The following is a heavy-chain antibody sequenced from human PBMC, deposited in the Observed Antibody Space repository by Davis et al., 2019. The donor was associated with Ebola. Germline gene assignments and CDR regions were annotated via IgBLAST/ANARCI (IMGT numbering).Heavy chain of an antibody. CDR3: ARGFEWLCDY. CDR1: GFTFSDYY. V-gene: IGHV3-11*04. CDR2: ISSSSSTI. Sequence: GESLKISCAASGFTFSDYYMSWIRQAPGKGLEWVSYISSSSSTIYYADSVKGRFTISRDNAKNSLYLQMNSLRDEDTAVYYCARGFEWLCDYWGQGTLVTVSS. D-gene: IGHD6-19*01. J-gene: IGHJ4*02.